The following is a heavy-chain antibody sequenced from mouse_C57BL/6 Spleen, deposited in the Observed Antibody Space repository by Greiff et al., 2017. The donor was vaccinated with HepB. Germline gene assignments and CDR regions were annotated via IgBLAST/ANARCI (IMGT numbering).Heavy chain of an antibody. CDR3: ASHYYGSSYAMDY. CDR2: IDPSDSET. CDR1: GYTFTSYW. J-gene: IGHJ4*01. D-gene: IGHD1-1*01. Sequence: QVQLQQPGAELVRPGSSVKLSCKASGYTFTSYWMHWVKQRPIQGLEWIGNIDPSDSETHYNQKFKDKATLTVDKSSSTAYMQLSSLTSEDSAVYYCASHYYGSSYAMDYWGQGTSVTVSS. V-gene: IGHV1-52*01.